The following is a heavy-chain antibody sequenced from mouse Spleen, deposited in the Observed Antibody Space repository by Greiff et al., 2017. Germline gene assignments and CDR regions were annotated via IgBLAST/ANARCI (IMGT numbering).Heavy chain of an antibody. CDR3: ASSSYWYFDV. J-gene: IGHJ1*01. D-gene: IGHD1-1*01. Sequence: EVQVVESGPGLVKPSQSLSLTCSVTGYSITSGYYWNWIRQFPGNKLEWMGYISYDGSNNYNPSLKNRISITRDTSKNQFFLKLNSVTTEDTATYYCASSSYWYFDVWGAGTTVTVSS. V-gene: IGHV3-6*01. CDR2: ISYDGSN. CDR1: GYSITSGYY.